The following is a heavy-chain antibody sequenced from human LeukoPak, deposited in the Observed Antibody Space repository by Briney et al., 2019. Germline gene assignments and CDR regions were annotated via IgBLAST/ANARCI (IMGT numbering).Heavy chain of an antibody. CDR1: GLTFSNYA. V-gene: IGHV3-23*01. D-gene: IGHD5-18*01. Sequence: GGSLRLSCAASGLTFSNYAMSWARQAPGKGLEWVSAISGSGGSTYYADSVKGRFTISRDNSKNTLYLQMNSLRAEDTAVYYCTKGTIWLPFDYWGQRTLVTVSS. J-gene: IGHJ4*02. CDR2: ISGSGGST. CDR3: TKGTIWLPFDY.